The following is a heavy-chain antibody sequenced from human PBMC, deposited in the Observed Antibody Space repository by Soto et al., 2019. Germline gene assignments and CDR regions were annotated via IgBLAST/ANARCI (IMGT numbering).Heavy chain of an antibody. CDR1: GYSFTRNW. V-gene: IGHV5-51*01. D-gene: IGHD3-10*01. J-gene: IGHJ3*02. CDR3: ARQGHYGSGSGSYYNGAFDI. Sequence: EVQLVQSGAEVKKPGESLKISCKGSGYSFTRNWIAWVRQMPGKGLEWMGIIYAGDSDTRYSPSFQGQVIISADKSISTAYLQWSSLKASDTAMYYCARQGHYGSGSGSYYNGAFDIWGQGTMVTVSS. CDR2: IYAGDSDT.